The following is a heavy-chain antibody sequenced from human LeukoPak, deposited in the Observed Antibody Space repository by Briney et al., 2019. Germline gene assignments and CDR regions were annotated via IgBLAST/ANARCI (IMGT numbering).Heavy chain of an antibody. J-gene: IGHJ4*02. CDR1: GYTFTGYY. D-gene: IGHD2-21*02. Sequence: GASVKVSCKASGYTFTGYYMHWVRQAPGQGLEWMGWINPNSGGTNYAQKFQGWVTMTRDTSIGTAYMELSRLRSDDTAVYYCARGGTRDGGHYSDYWGQGTLVTVSS. CDR2: INPNSGGT. CDR3: ARGGTRDGGHYSDY. V-gene: IGHV1-2*04.